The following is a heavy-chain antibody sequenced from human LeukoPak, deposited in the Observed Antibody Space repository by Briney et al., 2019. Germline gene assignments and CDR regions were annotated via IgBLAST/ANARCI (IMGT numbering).Heavy chain of an antibody. V-gene: IGHV3-30*02. Sequence: RGSLRLSRVPSLFTLSSYVMHAVRQAPRKGVEWVACIWYDGSNKYYAPSVKGPFPISRDNSKNTLYLQMNSLRAEATAVYYCAKDGVLTVDTAILWGQGTLVTVSS. D-gene: IGHD5-18*01. CDR2: IWYDGSNK. CDR3: AKDGVLTVDTAIL. CDR1: LFTLSSYV. J-gene: IGHJ4*02.